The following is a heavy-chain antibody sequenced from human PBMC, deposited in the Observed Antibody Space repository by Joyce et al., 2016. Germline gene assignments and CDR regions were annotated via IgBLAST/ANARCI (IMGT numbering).Heavy chain of an antibody. CDR3: ARFTRIQLWLT. CDR2: IHHSATT. J-gene: IGHJ4*02. CDR1: GGSLSGYY. D-gene: IGHD1-1*01. Sequence: QVHLQQWGAGLLKSSETLSLTCGVYGGSLSGYYWNWIRQPPGKGLEWIGEIHHSATTNYNPSLKGRVSMSLDTAKSQFSLRMTSVTAADTAIYYCARFTRIQLWLTWGQGTLVTVSS. V-gene: IGHV4-34*01.